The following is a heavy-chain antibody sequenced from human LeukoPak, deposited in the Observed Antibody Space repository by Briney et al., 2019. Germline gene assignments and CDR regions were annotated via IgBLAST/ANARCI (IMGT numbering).Heavy chain of an antibody. V-gene: IGHV3-23*03. Sequence: GGSLRLSCAASGFTFSSYAMSWVRQAPGKGLEWVSVIYSGGNTYYADSVKGRITISRDNSKNTLYLQMNSLRAEDTAVYYCARVANYYGSGSFSDAFDIWGQGTMVTVSS. D-gene: IGHD3-10*01. CDR1: GFTFSSYA. CDR2: IYSGGNT. J-gene: IGHJ3*02. CDR3: ARVANYYGSGSFSDAFDI.